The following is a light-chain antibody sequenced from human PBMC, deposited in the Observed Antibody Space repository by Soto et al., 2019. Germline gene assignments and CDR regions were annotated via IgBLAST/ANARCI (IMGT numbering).Light chain of an antibody. CDR3: QQYNNWPLT. J-gene: IGKJ4*01. V-gene: IGKV3-15*01. Sequence: EIVMTQSPATLSVSPGERATLSCRASQGISSALAWYQQKPGQAPRLLVYGASTRATGLPARFSGSGSGTEFTLTISSLQSEDFAVYYCQQYNNWPLTFGGVTKV. CDR1: QGISSA. CDR2: GAS.